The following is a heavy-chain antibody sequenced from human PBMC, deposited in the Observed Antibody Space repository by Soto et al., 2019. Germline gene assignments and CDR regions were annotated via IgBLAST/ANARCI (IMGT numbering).Heavy chain of an antibody. D-gene: IGHD2-15*01. J-gene: IGHJ5*02. Sequence: SETLSLTCTVSGGSISSGGYYWSWIRQHPGKGLEWIGYIYYSGSTYYNPSLKSRVTISVDTSKNQFSLKLSSVTAADTAVYYCARDIGYCSGGSCYSANWFDPWGQGTLVTVSS. CDR2: IYYSGST. V-gene: IGHV4-31*03. CDR3: ARDIGYCSGGSCYSANWFDP. CDR1: GGSISSGGYY.